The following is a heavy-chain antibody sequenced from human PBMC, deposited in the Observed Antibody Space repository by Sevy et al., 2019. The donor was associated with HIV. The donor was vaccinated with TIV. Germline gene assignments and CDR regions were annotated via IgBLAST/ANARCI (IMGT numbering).Heavy chain of an antibody. J-gene: IGHJ3*02. CDR1: GFTVSSNY. V-gene: IGHV3-53*01. CDR2: IYSGGST. Sequence: GGSLRLSCAASGFTVSSNYMSWVRQAPGKGLEWVSVIYSGGSTYYADSVKGRFTISRDNSKNTLYLQMNSLRAEDTAVYYCARSIAAAGEDAFDIWDQGTMVTVSS. CDR3: ARSIAAAGEDAFDI. D-gene: IGHD6-13*01.